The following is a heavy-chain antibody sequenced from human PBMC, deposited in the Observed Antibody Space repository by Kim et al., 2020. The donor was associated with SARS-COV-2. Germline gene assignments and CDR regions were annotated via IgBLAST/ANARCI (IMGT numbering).Heavy chain of an antibody. V-gene: IGHV4-39*01. Sequence: SETLSLTCTVSGGSISSSSYYWGWIRQPPGKGLEWIGSIYYSGSTYYNPSLKSRVTISVDTSKNQFSLKLSSVTAADTAVYYCARLRRTRIAARPFSEGEFDYWGQGTLVTVSS. CDR1: GGSISSSSYY. J-gene: IGHJ4*02. CDR2: IYYSGST. D-gene: IGHD6-6*01. CDR3: ARLRRTRIAARPFSEGEFDY.